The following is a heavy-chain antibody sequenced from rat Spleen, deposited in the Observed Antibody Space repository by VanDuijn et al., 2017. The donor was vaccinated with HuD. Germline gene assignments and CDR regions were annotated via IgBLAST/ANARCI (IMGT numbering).Heavy chain of an antibody. CDR1: GFTFSNYD. J-gene: IGHJ4*01. V-gene: IGHV5S23*01. CDR3: ARHYGGYSEYVMDA. D-gene: IGHD1-11*01. CDR2: ISTGGGNP. Sequence: EVQLVESGGGLVQPGRSLKLSCAASGFTFSNYDMSWVRQAPTTGLEWVASISTGGGNPYYRDSVKGRFTISRDNAKSTLYLQMDSLRSEDTATYYCARHYGGYSEYVMDAWGQGASVTVSS.